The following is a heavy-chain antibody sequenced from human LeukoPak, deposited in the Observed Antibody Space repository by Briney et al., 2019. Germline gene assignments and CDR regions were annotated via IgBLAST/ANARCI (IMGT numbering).Heavy chain of an antibody. J-gene: IGHJ4*02. CDR1: GYSFTIYW. CDR2: IYPGDSDT. CDR3: ARNRKSNIAVAGTVDY. V-gene: IGHV5-51*01. Sequence: GESLNISCKGSGYSFTIYWIAWVRHMPGKGLGWMGIIYPGDSDTRYSPSFQGQVTISADKSISTAYLQWSSLKASDTAMYYCARNRKSNIAVAGTVDYWGQGTLVTVSS. D-gene: IGHD6-19*01.